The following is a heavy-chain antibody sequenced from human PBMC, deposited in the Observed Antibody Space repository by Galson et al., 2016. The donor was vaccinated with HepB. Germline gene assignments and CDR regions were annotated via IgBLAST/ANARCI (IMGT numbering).Heavy chain of an antibody. J-gene: IGHJ2*01. CDR2: IYPDDSDT. CDR1: GYTFTTYW. V-gene: IGHV5-51*01. Sequence: QSGAEVKKPGESLRISCEASGYTFTTYWITWVRQMPGRGLEWMGIIYPDDSDTRYSPSFQGQVTISADKSITTAYLQWRSLKASDTAIYYCARLPEDWYFDLWGRGTLVTVSS. CDR3: ARLPEDWYFDL. D-gene: IGHD1-14*01.